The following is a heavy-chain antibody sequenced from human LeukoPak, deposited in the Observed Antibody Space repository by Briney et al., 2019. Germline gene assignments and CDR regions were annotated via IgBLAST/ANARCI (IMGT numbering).Heavy chain of an antibody. Sequence: SGGSLRLSCAASGFTFSSCAMSWVRQAPGKGLEWVSTIIDSGNSIYYADSAEGRFTISRDNAKNSLYLQMNSLRAEDTAVYYCARRSGYDHDYWGQGTLVTVSS. CDR2: IIDSGNSI. J-gene: IGHJ4*02. V-gene: IGHV3-23*01. D-gene: IGHD5-12*01. CDR3: ARRSGYDHDY. CDR1: GFTFSSCA.